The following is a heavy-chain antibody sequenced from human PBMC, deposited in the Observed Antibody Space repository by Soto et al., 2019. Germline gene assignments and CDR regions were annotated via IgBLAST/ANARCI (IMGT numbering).Heavy chain of an antibody. CDR2: ISYDGSNK. V-gene: IGHV3-30-3*01. Sequence: QVQLVESGGGVVQPGRSLRLSCAASGFTFSSYAMHWVRQAPGKGLEWVAVISYDGSNKYYADSVKGRFTISRDNSKNTLHLQMNSLRAEDTAVYYCARDPLEYSSSSLNYYYGMDVWGQGTTVTVSS. CDR3: ARDPLEYSSSSLNYYYGMDV. J-gene: IGHJ6*02. D-gene: IGHD6-6*01. CDR1: GFTFSSYA.